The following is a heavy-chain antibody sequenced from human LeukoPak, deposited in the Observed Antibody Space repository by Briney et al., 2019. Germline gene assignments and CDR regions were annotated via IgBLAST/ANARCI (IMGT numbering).Heavy chain of an antibody. CDR3: ARSSITMVRGVIKSTTSWYHYYNMDV. CDR1: GFTFSSYS. V-gene: IGHV3-7*01. Sequence: QTGGSLRLSCAASGFTFSSYSMNWVRQAPGKGLEWAANIKQDGSEKNYVGSVKGRFTIARDNAKNSLYLQMNSLRAEDTAVYYCARSSITMVRGVIKSTTSWYHYYNMDVWGKGTTVTVSS. J-gene: IGHJ6*03. CDR2: IKQDGSEK. D-gene: IGHD3-10*01.